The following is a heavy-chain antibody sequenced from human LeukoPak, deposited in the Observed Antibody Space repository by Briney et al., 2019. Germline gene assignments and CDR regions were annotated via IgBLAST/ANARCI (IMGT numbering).Heavy chain of an antibody. CDR1: GYTFTSYD. V-gene: IGHV1-2*02. Sequence: GASVKVSCKASGYTFTSYDINWVRQATGQGLEWMGWINPNSGGTNYAQKFQGRVTMTRDTSISTAYMELSRLRSDDTAVYYCARAHYDFWSGYYTVYGMDVWGQGTTVTVSS. D-gene: IGHD3-3*01. J-gene: IGHJ6*02. CDR3: ARAHYDFWSGYYTVYGMDV. CDR2: INPNSGGT.